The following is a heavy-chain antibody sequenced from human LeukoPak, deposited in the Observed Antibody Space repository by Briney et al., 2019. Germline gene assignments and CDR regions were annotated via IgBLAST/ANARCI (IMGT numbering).Heavy chain of an antibody. J-gene: IGHJ4*02. CDR1: GGSINNYY. CDR2: IYATGTT. D-gene: IGHD3-10*01. V-gene: IGHV4-4*07. CDR3: ARDPFRSSFDS. Sequence: SETLSLTCTVSGGSINNYYRSWLRQPAGKGLEWIGRIYATGTTHYNPSLKSRVSMSVDTSKAQFSLKLTSLTAADTAIYYCARDPFRSSFDSWGQGTLVTVSS.